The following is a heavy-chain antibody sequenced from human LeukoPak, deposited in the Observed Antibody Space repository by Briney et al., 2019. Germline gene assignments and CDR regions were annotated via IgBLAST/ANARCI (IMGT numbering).Heavy chain of an antibody. CDR2: IIPIFGTA. D-gene: IGHD6-6*01. CDR1: GGTFSSYA. J-gene: IGHJ4*02. V-gene: IGHV1-69*13. Sequence: GASVKVSCKASGGTFSSYAISWVQQAPEQGLEWMGGIIPIFGTANYAQKFQGRVTITADESTSTAYMELSSLRSEDTAVYYCARPSASHRKQLVLDYWGQGTLVTVSS. CDR3: ARPSASHRKQLVLDY.